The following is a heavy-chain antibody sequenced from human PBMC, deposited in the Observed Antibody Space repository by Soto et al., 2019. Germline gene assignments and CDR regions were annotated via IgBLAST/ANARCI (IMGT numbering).Heavy chain of an antibody. V-gene: IGHV3-7*01. Sequence: GGSLRLSCAASGFSFGIYWMSWVRQAPGKGLEWLATIKWDASEKKYVDSVKGRFTMSRDNVKNSLYLQMDSLRAEDTAVYYCARPSKMATKYYYYGMDVWGQGTTVTVSS. CDR3: ARPSKMATKYYYYGMDV. J-gene: IGHJ6*02. CDR1: GFSFGIYW. CDR2: IKWDASEK. D-gene: IGHD5-12*01.